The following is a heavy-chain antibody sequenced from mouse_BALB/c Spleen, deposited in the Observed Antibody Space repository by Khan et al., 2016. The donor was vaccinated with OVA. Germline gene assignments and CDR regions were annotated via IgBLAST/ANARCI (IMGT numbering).Heavy chain of an antibody. CDR2: IWSDGST. CDR1: GFSLTGYG. V-gene: IGHV2-6-7*01. CDR3: ARELRLGGFAY. J-gene: IGHJ3*01. D-gene: IGHD1-2*01. Sequence: QVQLKESGPGLVAPSQSLSITCTASGFSLTGYGVNWVRQPPGKGLEWLGMIWSDGSTDYNSALKSRLSISKDNSKSQVFLKMNSLQTDDTARYYCARELRLGGFAYWGQGTLVTVSA.